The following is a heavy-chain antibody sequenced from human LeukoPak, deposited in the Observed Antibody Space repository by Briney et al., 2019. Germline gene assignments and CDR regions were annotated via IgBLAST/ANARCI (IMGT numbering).Heavy chain of an antibody. D-gene: IGHD1-1*01. CDR1: GGSISSGSYS. CDR3: ASGVGSTTSNDAFDI. CDR2: FFYTGST. J-gene: IGHJ3*02. V-gene: IGHV4-30-4*07. Sequence: SETLSLTCAVSGGSISSGSYSWSWIRQPPGKGLEGIGYFFYTGSTYYNPSLKRRVTISVDTSKNQLSLRLSSVTAADTAVYTCASGVGSTTSNDAFDIWGQGTVVTVSS.